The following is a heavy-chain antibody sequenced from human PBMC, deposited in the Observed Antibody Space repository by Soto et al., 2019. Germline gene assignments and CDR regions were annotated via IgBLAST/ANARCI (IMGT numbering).Heavy chain of an antibody. CDR1: GFTFSSYS. CDR3: ARSTMVRGGYYYYYYGMDV. D-gene: IGHD3-10*01. Sequence: GGSLRLSCAASGFTFSSYSMNWVRQAPGKGLEWVSSISSSSSYIYYADSVKGRFTISRDNAKNSLYLQMNSLRAEDTAVYYCARSTMVRGGYYYYYYGMDVWGQGTTVTVSS. V-gene: IGHV3-21*01. CDR2: ISSSSSYI. J-gene: IGHJ6*02.